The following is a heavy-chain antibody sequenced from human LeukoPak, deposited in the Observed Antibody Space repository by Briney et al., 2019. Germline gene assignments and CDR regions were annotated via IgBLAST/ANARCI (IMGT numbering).Heavy chain of an antibody. Sequence: GGSLRLSCAASGFTFSSYGMHWVRQAPGKGLEWVAVIWYDGSNKYYADSVKGRFTISRDNSKNTLYLQMNSLRAEDTAVYYCAREATPYGGNSQVWGQGTLVTVSS. CDR2: IWYDGSNK. CDR1: GFTFSSYG. J-gene: IGHJ4*02. D-gene: IGHD4-23*01. V-gene: IGHV3-33*01. CDR3: AREATPYGGNSQV.